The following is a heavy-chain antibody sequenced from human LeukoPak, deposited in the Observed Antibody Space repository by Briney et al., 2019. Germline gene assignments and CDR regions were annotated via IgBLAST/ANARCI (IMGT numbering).Heavy chain of an antibody. CDR3: TRHPSHWALFDY. CDR2: IYDSGTT. CDR1: GDSTSSSTYY. J-gene: IGHJ4*02. V-gene: IGHV4-39*01. Sequence: SETLSLTCTVSGDSTSSSTYYWDWIRQAPGKGLEWIGNIYDSGTTHYNPSLKSRVTISGDTSKNQFSLKLNSVTAADTAVYFCTRHPSHWALFDYWGQGILVTVSS. D-gene: IGHD7-27*01.